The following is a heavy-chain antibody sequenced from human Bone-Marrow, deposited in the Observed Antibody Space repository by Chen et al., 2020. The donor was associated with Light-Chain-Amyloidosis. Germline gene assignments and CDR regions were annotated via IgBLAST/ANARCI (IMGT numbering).Heavy chain of an antibody. CDR2: IYYSGRT. CDR1: GGSITSGGYY. Sequence: QVQLQESGPGLVKPSQTLSLTCSVSGGSITSGGYYWTWIRRHPGKGLEWIGYIYYSGRTNYNPSLKSRITISVDTSKNQFSLNLSSVTAADTAVYYCAIVGPVAGRIDYWGQGTLVTVSS. D-gene: IGHD6-19*01. V-gene: IGHV4-31*03. CDR3: AIVGPVAGRIDY. J-gene: IGHJ4*02.